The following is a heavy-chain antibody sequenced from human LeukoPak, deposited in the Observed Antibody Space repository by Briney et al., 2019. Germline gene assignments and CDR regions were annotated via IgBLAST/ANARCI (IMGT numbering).Heavy chain of an antibody. CDR2: IKSKTDGETV. D-gene: IGHD7-27*01. J-gene: IGHJ4*02. Sequence: GGSLRLSCAASGFSFSLAWMSWVRQAPGKGLEWLGRIKSKTDGETVDYAAPVKGRFSISRDDSKNTLYLQMNSLKTEDTAVYYCTSDPLTRGGIDHWGQGTLVTVSS. CDR3: TSDPLTRGGIDH. V-gene: IGHV3-15*05. CDR1: GFSFSLAW.